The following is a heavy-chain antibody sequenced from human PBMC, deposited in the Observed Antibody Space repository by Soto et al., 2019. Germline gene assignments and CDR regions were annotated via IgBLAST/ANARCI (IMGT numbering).Heavy chain of an antibody. CDR2: IYYSGST. J-gene: IGHJ4*02. Sequence: SETLSLTCTVSGGSISSYYWSWIRQPPGKGLEWIGYIYYSGSTNYNPSLKSRVTISVDTSKNQFSLKLSSVTAADTAVYYCARSTRVVDTAMPYDYGGQGTLVTVSS. V-gene: IGHV4-59*01. CDR3: ARSTRVVDTAMPYDY. CDR1: GGSISSYY. D-gene: IGHD5-18*01.